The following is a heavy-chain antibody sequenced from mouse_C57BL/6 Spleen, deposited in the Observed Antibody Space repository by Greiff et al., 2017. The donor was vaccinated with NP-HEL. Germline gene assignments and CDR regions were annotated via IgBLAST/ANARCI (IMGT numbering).Heavy chain of an antibody. J-gene: IGHJ4*01. D-gene: IGHD1-1*01. CDR3: ARRSSGSYAMDY. Sequence: VQLQQSGAELARPGASVKLSCKASGYTFTSYGISWVKQRTGQGLEWIGEIYPRSGNTYYNEKFKGKATLTADKSSSTAYMELRSLTSEDSAVYFCARRSSGSYAMDYWSQGASVTVSS. CDR1: GYTFTSYG. V-gene: IGHV1-81*01. CDR2: IYPRSGNT.